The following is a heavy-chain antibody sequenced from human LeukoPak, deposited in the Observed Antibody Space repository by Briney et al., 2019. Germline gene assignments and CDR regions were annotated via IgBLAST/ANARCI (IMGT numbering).Heavy chain of an antibody. Sequence: GSLRLSCEVSGFTFSNYGMHWVRQAPGKGLEWVALIWYDGRTKFHADSVKGRFTISRDNFENTLYLHMSSLRVEDTAVYYCAREWGRIAVAGGPGYWGQGTLVTVSS. D-gene: IGHD6-19*01. CDR2: IWYDGRTK. J-gene: IGHJ4*02. CDR3: AREWGRIAVAGGPGY. CDR1: GFTFSNYG. V-gene: IGHV3-33*01.